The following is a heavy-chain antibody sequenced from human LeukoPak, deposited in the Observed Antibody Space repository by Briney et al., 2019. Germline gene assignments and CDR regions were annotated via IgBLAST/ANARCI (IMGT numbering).Heavy chain of an antibody. Sequence: GASVKLSCKASGYTVANYNVHWVRQAPGQGLEWMTVIYRSGTTETDARKFQGRVTVTNDTSTSTVYMALAALGTDYTSICYCLRGAYNEGAYWGQGTLVTVSS. V-gene: IGHV1-46*01. D-gene: IGHD5-24*01. J-gene: IGHJ4*02. CDR1: GYTVANYN. CDR3: LRGAYNEGAY. CDR2: IYRSGTTE.